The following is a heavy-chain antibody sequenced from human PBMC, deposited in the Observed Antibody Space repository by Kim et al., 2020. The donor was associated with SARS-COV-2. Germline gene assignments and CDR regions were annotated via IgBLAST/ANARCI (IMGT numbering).Heavy chain of an antibody. CDR1: GFTFDDYA. V-gene: IGHV3-9*01. CDR2: ISWNSGSI. CDR3: AKSSSGWYTRGYFQH. J-gene: IGHJ1*01. D-gene: IGHD6-19*01. Sequence: GGSLRLSCAASGFTFDDYAMHWVRQAPGKGLEWVSGISWNSGSIGYADSVKGRFTISRDNAKNSLYLQMNSLRAEDTALYYCAKSSSGWYTRGYFQHLG.